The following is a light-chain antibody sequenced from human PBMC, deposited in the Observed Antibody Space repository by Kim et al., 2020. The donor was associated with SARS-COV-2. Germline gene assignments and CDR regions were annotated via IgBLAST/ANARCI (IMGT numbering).Light chain of an antibody. Sequence: DIQMTQSPSILSASVGDRVTITCRASQSVSSWLAWYQQGVGKAPKLLIYKASNLESGVSSRFSGSGSGTEFTLTISSLQSDDFATYYCQQFHSSPWTFGRGTKVDIK. V-gene: IGKV1-5*03. CDR3: QQFHSSPWT. J-gene: IGKJ1*01. CDR1: QSVSSW. CDR2: KAS.